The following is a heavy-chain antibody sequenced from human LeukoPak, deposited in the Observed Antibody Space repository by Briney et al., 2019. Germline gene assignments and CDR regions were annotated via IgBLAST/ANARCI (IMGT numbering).Heavy chain of an antibody. CDR3: ARGRITMVRGVISRGSNWFDP. J-gene: IGHJ5*02. D-gene: IGHD3-10*01. CDR1: GYSISSGYY. Sequence: SETLSLTCTVSGYSISSGYYWGWIRQPPGKGLEWIGSIYHSGSTYYNPSLKSRVTISVDTSKNQFSLKLSSVTAADTAVYYCARGRITMVRGVISRGSNWFDPWGQGTLVTVSS. V-gene: IGHV4-38-2*02. CDR2: IYHSGST.